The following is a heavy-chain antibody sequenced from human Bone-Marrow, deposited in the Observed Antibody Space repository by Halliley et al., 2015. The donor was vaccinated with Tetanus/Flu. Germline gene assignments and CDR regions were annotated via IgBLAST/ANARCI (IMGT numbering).Heavy chain of an antibody. CDR2: IIGRGGST. J-gene: IGHJ4*02. V-gene: IGHV3-23*01. CDR3: ARSSGVDYDSRDNGVNLDF. Sequence: SLRLSCAASGFTFSSYAMNWVRQPPGKGLEWVSGIIGRGGSTYSADSVKGRFTISRDNSKNTLNLQMNSLRAEDSAVYYCARSSGVDYDSRDNGVNLDFWGQGILVIVSS. CDR1: GFTFSSYA. D-gene: IGHD3-22*01.